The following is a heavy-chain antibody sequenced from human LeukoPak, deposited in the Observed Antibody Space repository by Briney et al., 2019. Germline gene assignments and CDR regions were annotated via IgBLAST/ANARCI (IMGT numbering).Heavy chain of an antibody. CDR3: AKENGAGYGYGMDV. V-gene: IGHV3-23*01. D-gene: IGHD2-2*03. CDR1: GFAFSSYA. CDR2: VSGSGANT. J-gene: IGHJ6*02. Sequence: GGFLRLSCAASGFAFSSYAMSWVRQAPGKGLEWDSAVSGSGANTYYTDSVKDRFTISRDNSKNTLYLRMDSLRAGDTALYYCAKENGAGYGYGMDVWGQGTTVTVSS.